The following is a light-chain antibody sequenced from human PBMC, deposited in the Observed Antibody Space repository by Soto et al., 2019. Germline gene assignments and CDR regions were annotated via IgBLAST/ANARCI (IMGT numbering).Light chain of an antibody. CDR3: SSYAGSDNFVL. CDR1: SSDVGGYNY. CDR2: EVT. V-gene: IGLV2-8*01. Sequence: QSVLTQPPSASGSPGQSVTISCTGSSSDVGGYNYVSWYQQHPGKAPKLFIYEVTKRPSGVPDRFSGSKSDNTASLTVSGLQAADEADYYCSSYAGSDNFVLFGGGTKLTVL. J-gene: IGLJ2*01.